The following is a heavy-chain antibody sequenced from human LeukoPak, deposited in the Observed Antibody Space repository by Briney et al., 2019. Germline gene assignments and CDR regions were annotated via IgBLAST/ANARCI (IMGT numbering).Heavy chain of an antibody. CDR3: ARATVVGAYAF. V-gene: IGHV4-61*02. D-gene: IGHD2-15*01. Sequence: SETLSLTCSVSGGSISSGRYFWSWIRQPAGEGLEWSGRMYTSGSTSYNPSLKSRVTISVDTSKNQFTLKLSSVTAADTAVYYCARATVVGAYAFWGQGTLVTVSS. CDR1: GGSISSGRYF. CDR2: MYTSGST. J-gene: IGHJ4*02.